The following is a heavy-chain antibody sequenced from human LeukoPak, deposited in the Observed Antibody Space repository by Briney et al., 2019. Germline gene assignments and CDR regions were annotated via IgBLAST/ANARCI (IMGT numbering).Heavy chain of an antibody. D-gene: IGHD6-13*01. J-gene: IGHJ5*02. CDR1: GYIFTSSY. CDR2: INPSGGST. Sequence: ASVKVSCKASGYIFTSSYIHWVRQAPGQGLEWTGMINPSGGSTGYAQKFQGRVTMTRDMSSSTVYMELSSLRSEDTAVYYCATDSTGSSWYRDWFDPWGQGTLVTVSS. V-gene: IGHV1-46*01. CDR3: ATDSTGSSWYRDWFDP.